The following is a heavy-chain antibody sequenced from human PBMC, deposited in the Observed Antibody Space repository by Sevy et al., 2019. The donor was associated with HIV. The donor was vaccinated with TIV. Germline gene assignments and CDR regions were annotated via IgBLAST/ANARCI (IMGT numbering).Heavy chain of an antibody. CDR2: IRSKAGGGTT. J-gene: IGHJ4*02. D-gene: IGHD2-15*01. Sequence: GGSLRLSCAASGFTFSNAWMSWVRQTPGKGLEWVGRIRSKAGGGTTDYATIVKGKFTISRDDSRDILYLQLNSLETEDTAVYYCTTDHRRDGIVVVPFEYWGQGTLVTVSS. CDR3: TTDHRRDGIVVVPFEY. CDR1: GFTFSNAW. V-gene: IGHV3-15*01.